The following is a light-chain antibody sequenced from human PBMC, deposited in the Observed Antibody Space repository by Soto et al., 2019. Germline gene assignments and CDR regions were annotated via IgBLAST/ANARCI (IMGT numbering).Light chain of an antibody. CDR3: QRSFSTPIT. Sequence: DIQMTQSPSSLSASVGDRVTITCRASQSISIYLHWYQQKPGKAPKLLIYAASSLQSGVPSRFSGSGSGTDFTLTISSLQPEDFETYYCQRSFSTPITLGGGNKVEIK. J-gene: IGKJ4*01. CDR2: AAS. CDR1: QSISIY. V-gene: IGKV1-39*01.